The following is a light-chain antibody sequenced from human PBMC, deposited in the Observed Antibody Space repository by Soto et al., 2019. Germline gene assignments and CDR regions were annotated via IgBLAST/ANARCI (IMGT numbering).Light chain of an antibody. Sequence: QSALTQPASVSGSPGQSITISCTGTSGDVGNFNLVSWYQQHPGEAPNLIISEVSKRPSGVSNRFSGSKSGNTASLTISGLQPEDAADYYCCSYAGGSIYVLFGGGTKLTVL. CDR1: SGDVGNFNL. V-gene: IGLV2-23*02. CDR3: CSYAGGSIYVL. J-gene: IGLJ2*01. CDR2: EVS.